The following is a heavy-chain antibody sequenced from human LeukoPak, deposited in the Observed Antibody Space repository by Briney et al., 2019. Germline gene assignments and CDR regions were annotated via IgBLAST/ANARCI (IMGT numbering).Heavy chain of an antibody. CDR1: GAIFSNHA. CDR2: ISGTGVTT. Sequence: PGGSLRLSCAASGAIFSNHAMSWVRQAPGKGLDWVSLISGTGVTTYYAASVKGRFTISRDNSKNTLYLQMNSLRAEDTALYYCASTSMVRGVITPFDYWGQGTLVTVSS. J-gene: IGHJ4*02. D-gene: IGHD3-10*01. V-gene: IGHV3-23*01. CDR3: ASTSMVRGVITPFDY.